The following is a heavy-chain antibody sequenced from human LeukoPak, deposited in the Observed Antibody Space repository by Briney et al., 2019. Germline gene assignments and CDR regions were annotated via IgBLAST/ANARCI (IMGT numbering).Heavy chain of an antibody. D-gene: IGHD6-13*01. J-gene: IGHJ4*02. CDR3: ARVIRIAAAGTFAY. CDR2: MNPNSGNT. V-gene: IGHV1-8*01. Sequence: ASVKVSCKASGYTFTSYDINWVRQATGQGLEWMGWMNPNSGNTGYAQKFQGRVTMTRNTSISTAYMELSSLRSEDTAVYYCARVIRIAAAGTFAYWGQGTLVTVSS. CDR1: GYTFTSYD.